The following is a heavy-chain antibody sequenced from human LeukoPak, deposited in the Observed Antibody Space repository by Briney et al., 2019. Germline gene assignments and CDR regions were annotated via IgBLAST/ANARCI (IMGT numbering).Heavy chain of an antibody. V-gene: IGHV3-23*01. CDR2: ITNSGSDT. D-gene: IGHD1-26*01. CDR1: GLTFSDFT. Sequence: TGGSLRLSCAAPGLTFSDFTMSWVRQAPGKGLDRISGITNSGSDTYYADSVKGRFTISRDNSKNTLYLQMNGLRVEDTAIYYCAKDRGPGADFDYWGQGTLVTVSS. CDR3: AKDRGPGADFDY. J-gene: IGHJ4*02.